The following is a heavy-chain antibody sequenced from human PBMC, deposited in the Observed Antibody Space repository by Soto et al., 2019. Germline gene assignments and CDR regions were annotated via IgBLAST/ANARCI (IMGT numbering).Heavy chain of an antibody. CDR2: ISYDGSNK. V-gene: IGHV3-30*18. CDR1: GFTFSSYG. D-gene: IGHD6-13*01. Sequence: QVQLVESGGGVVQPGRSLRLSCAASGFTFSSYGMHWVRQAPGKGLEWVAVISYDGSNKYYADSVKGRFTSSRDNSKNTLYLQMNSLRAEDTAVYYCAKDRDSSSWYYYYYGMDVWGQGTTVTVSS. CDR3: AKDRDSSSWYYYYYGMDV. J-gene: IGHJ6*02.